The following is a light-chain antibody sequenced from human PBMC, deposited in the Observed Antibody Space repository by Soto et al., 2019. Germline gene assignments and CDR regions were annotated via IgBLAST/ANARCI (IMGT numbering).Light chain of an antibody. CDR1: QSVSSSY. Sequence: EIALTQSPGTLSLPPGERATLSCRASQSVSSSYLAWYQQKPGQAPRLLIYGASSRATGIPDRFSGSGSGTDFTLTIRRLEPEDFAVYYCQHYGSPVTFGGGTKLDIK. CDR2: GAS. J-gene: IGKJ4*01. CDR3: QHYGSPVT. V-gene: IGKV3-20*01.